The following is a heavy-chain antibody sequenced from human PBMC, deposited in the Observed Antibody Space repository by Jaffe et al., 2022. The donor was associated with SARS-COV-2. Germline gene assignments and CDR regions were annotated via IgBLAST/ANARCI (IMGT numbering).Heavy chain of an antibody. V-gene: IGHV7-4-1*02. CDR1: GYTFTSYA. CDR3: AREPLGVPLRYFDWLPPYYFDY. D-gene: IGHD3-9*01. CDR2: INTNTGNP. J-gene: IGHJ4*02. Sequence: QVQLVQSGSELKKPGASVKVSCKASGYTFTSYAMNWVRQAPGQGLEWMGWINTNTGNPTYAQGFTGRFVFSLDTSVSTAYLQISSLKAEDTAVYYCAREPLGVPLRYFDWLPPYYFDYWGQGTLVTVSS.